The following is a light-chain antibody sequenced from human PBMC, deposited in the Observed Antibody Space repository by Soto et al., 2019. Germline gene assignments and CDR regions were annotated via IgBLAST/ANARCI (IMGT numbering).Light chain of an antibody. CDR1: STDVGGYNY. CDR2: EVT. V-gene: IGLV2-14*01. CDR3: GSYSSTDTPCV. Sequence: QSVLAQPSSVSGSPGQSITISCTGTSTDVGGYNYVSWYQHHSGKAPKLLIYEVTNRPSGISYRFSGSKSVNTASLTISGRQADDESDYYCGSYSSTDTPCVFGTGTKLTVL. J-gene: IGLJ1*01.